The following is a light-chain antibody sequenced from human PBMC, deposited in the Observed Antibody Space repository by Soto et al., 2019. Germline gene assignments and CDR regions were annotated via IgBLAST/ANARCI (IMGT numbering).Light chain of an antibody. CDR1: QTISSW. Sequence: DIQMTQSPSTLSGSVGDRVTITCRASQTISSWLAWYQQKPGKAPKLLIYKASTLKSGVPSRFSGSGSGTESTLTISSLQPDDFATYYCHHYNSYSEAFGQWPKVDMK. J-gene: IGKJ1*01. CDR2: KAS. V-gene: IGKV1-5*03. CDR3: HHYNSYSEA.